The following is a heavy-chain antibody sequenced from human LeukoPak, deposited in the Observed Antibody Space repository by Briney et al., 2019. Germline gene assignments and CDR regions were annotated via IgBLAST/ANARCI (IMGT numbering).Heavy chain of an antibody. CDR1: GDSVSSNSAA. CDR2: TYYRSKWYN. Sequence: SQTLSLTCAISGDSVSSNSAAWNWLRQCPSRGREWLGRTYYRSKWYNDYAVSVKSRITINPDTSKNQFSLQLDSVTPEDTAVYYCCHSLSGRTGAFDIWGRGTVVTVSS. CDR3: CHSLSGRTGAFDI. D-gene: IGHD2-21*01. V-gene: IGHV6-1*01. J-gene: IGHJ3*02.